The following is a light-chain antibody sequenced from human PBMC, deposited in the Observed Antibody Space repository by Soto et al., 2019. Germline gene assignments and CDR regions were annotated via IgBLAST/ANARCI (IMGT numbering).Light chain of an antibody. Sequence: QSALTQPASVSGSPGQSIPISCTGTSRDVGGYNYVSWYQQHPGKAPKLMIYDVTNRPSGVSNRFSSSKSGNTASLTISGLQAEDEADYYCSSYTSSTTLVVFGGGTKVTVL. CDR1: SRDVGGYNY. V-gene: IGLV2-14*01. CDR2: DVT. CDR3: SSYTSSTTLVV. J-gene: IGLJ2*01.